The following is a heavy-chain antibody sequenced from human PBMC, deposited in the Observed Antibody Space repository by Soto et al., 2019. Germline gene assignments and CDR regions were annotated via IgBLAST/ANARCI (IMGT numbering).Heavy chain of an antibody. Sequence: SETLSLTCTVSGGSISSVGYYWSWIRQHPGKGLEWIGYIYYSGSTYYNPSLKSRVTISVDTSKNQFSLKLSSVTAADTAVYYCARDYSGAFDIWGQGTMVTVSS. CDR3: ARDYSGAFDI. D-gene: IGHD2-21*01. V-gene: IGHV4-31*03. CDR2: IYYSGST. J-gene: IGHJ3*02. CDR1: GGSISSVGYY.